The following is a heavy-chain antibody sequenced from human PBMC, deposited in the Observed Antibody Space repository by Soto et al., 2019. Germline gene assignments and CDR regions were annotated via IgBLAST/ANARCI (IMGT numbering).Heavy chain of an antibody. CDR1: GFTFTRYS. V-gene: IGHV3-21*06. CDR3: ARESEDLTSNFDY. CDR2: ISSTTNYI. Sequence: GGSLRLSCAASGFTFTRYSMNWVRQAPGKGLEWVASISSTTNYIYYGDSMKGRFTISRDNAKNSLYLEMNSLRAEDTAVYYCARESEDLTSNFDYWGQGTLVTVSS. J-gene: IGHJ4*02.